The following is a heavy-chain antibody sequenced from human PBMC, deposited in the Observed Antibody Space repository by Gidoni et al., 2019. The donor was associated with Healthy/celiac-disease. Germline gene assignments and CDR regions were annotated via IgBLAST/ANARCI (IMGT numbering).Heavy chain of an antibody. Sequence: QVQLVESGGGVVQPGRSLRLSCAASGFTFSSYGLHWVRQAPGKGLEWVAVIWYDGSNKYYADSVKGRFTISRDNSKNTLYLQMNSLRAEDTAVYYCARDRRSSGWYEHDAFDIWGQGTMVTVSS. J-gene: IGHJ3*02. CDR1: GFTFSSYG. V-gene: IGHV3-33*01. CDR3: ARDRRSSGWYEHDAFDI. CDR2: IWYDGSNK. D-gene: IGHD6-19*01.